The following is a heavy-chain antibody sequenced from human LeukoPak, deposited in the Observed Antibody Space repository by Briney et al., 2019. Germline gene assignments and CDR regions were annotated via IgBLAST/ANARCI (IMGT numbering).Heavy chain of an antibody. CDR1: GGSISSYY. J-gene: IGHJ4*02. CDR3: ARLPREGGWRIDY. Sequence: SETLSLTCTVSGGSISSYYWSWIRQPPGKGLEWIGYIYYSGSTNYNPSLKSRVTISVDTSKNQFSLKLSSVTAADTAVYYCARLPREGGWRIDYWGQGTLVTVSS. V-gene: IGHV4-59*08. D-gene: IGHD3-16*01. CDR2: IYYSGST.